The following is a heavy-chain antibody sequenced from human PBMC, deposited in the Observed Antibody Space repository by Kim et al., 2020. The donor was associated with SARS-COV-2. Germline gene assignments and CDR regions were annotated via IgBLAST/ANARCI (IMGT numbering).Heavy chain of an antibody. Sequence: ASVKVSCKASGYTFTGYYMHWVRQAPGQGLEWMGRINPNSGGTNYAQKFQGRVTMTRDTSISTAYMELSRLRSDDTAVYYCARGPAGNWGPTFDYWGQGTLVTVSS. CDR1: GYTFTGYY. V-gene: IGHV1-2*06. CDR3: ARGPAGNWGPTFDY. J-gene: IGHJ4*02. CDR2: INPNSGGT. D-gene: IGHD7-27*01.